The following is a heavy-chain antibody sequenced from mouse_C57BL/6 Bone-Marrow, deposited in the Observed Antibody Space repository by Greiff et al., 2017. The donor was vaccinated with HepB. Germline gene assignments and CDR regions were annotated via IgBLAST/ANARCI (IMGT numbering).Heavy chain of an antibody. CDR2: IWRGGST. D-gene: IGHD2-3*01. V-gene: IGHV2-5*01. CDR1: GFSLTSYG. Sequence: VQLKESGPGLVQPSQSLSITCTVSGFSLTSYGVHWVRQSPGKGLEWLGVIWRGGSTDYNAAFMSRLRITKDNSKSQVFFKMNSLQADDTAIYYCARNDGYYRAWFAYWGQGTLVTVSA. CDR3: ARNDGYYRAWFAY. J-gene: IGHJ3*01.